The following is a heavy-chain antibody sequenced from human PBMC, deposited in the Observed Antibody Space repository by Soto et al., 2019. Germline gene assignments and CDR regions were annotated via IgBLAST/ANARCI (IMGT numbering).Heavy chain of an antibody. J-gene: IGHJ6*02. V-gene: IGHV3-72*01. D-gene: IGHD1-1*01. CDR3: ARDTTGKLEPTSHYYYGMDV. Sequence: GGSLRLSCAASGFTFSDHYMDWVRQAPGKGLEWVGRTRNKANSYTTEYAASVKGRFTISRDDSKNSLYLQMNSLKTEDTAVYYCARDTTGKLEPTSHYYYGMDVWGQGTTVTVSS. CDR2: TRNKANSYTT. CDR1: GFTFSDHY.